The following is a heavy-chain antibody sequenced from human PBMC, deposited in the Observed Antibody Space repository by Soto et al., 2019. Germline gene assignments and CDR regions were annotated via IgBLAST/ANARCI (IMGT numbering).Heavy chain of an antibody. CDR2: ISAYNGNT. CDR1: GYTFTSYG. V-gene: IGHV1-18*01. J-gene: IGHJ4*02. D-gene: IGHD3-10*01. CDR3: ARDVFLWLGELLPPYYFDY. Sequence: GASVKVSCKACGYTFTSYGTSWVRQAPGQGLEWMGWISAYNGNTNYAQKLQGRVTMTTDTSTSTAYMELRSLRSDDTAVYYCARDVFLWLGELLPPYYFDYWGQGTLVTVSS.